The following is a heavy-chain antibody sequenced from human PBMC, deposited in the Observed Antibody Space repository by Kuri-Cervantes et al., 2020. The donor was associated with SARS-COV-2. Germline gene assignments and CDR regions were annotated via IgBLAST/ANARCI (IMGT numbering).Heavy chain of an antibody. CDR2: ISAYNGNT. CDR3: ARDQKLVTYPEWLLYDY. D-gene: IGHD3-3*01. V-gene: IGHV1-18*01. Sequence: ASVKVSCKASGYTFTSYDINWVRQATGQGLEWMGWISAYNGNTNYAQKLQGRVTMTTDTSTSTAYMELRSLRSDDTAVYYCARDQKLVTYPEWLLYDYWGQGTLVTVSS. J-gene: IGHJ4*02. CDR1: GYTFTSYD.